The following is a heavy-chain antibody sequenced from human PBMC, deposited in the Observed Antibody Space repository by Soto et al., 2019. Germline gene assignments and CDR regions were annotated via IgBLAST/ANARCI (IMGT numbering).Heavy chain of an antibody. CDR1: GYTFTSYG. D-gene: IGHD6-13*01. CDR2: ISAYNGNT. J-gene: IGHJ4*02. Sequence: GASVKVSCKSSGYTFTSYGISWVRQAPGQGLEWMGWISAYNGNTNYAQKLQGRVTMTTDTSTSTAYMELRSLRSDDTAVYYCARDFGSSSFGSEPPTFDYWGQGTLVTVSS. V-gene: IGHV1-18*01. CDR3: ARDFGSSSFGSEPPTFDY.